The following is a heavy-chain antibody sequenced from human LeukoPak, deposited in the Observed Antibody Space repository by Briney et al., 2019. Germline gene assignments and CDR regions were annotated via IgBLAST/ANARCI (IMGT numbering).Heavy chain of an antibody. D-gene: IGHD6-6*01. J-gene: IGHJ4*02. CDR1: GFTFSSYS. Sequence: NPGGSLRLSCAASGFTFSSYSMNWVRQAPGKGLEWVSSISSSSSYIYYADSVKGRFTISRDNAKNSLYLQMNSLRAEDTAVYYCARDGIEYSSSSYVDYWGQGTLVTVSS. CDR3: ARDGIEYSSSSYVDY. V-gene: IGHV3-21*01. CDR2: ISSSSSYI.